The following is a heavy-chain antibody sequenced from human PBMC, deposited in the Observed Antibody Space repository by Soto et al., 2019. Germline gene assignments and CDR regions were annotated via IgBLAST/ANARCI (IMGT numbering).Heavy chain of an antibody. J-gene: IGHJ4*02. CDR2: IYPGDSDT. Sequence: PXESLKISYRGSGYSFSTSWIGWVRQMPGKGLEWMGIIYPGDSDTRYSPSFQGQVTISADKSISTALLQWSSLKASDTATYYCARTTIAGIRGYFDYWGQGTLVTVSS. CDR1: GYSFSTSW. CDR3: ARTTIAGIRGYFDY. V-gene: IGHV5-51*01. D-gene: IGHD2-21*01.